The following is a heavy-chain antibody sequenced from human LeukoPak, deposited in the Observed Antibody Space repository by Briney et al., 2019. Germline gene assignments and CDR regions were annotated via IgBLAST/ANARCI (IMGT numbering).Heavy chain of an antibody. CDR3: ARDYYASGSHDY. Sequence: PGGSLRLSCAASGFTFSSYSMNWVRQAPGKGLEWVSSISCSSSYIYYADSVKGRFTISRDNAKNSLYLQMNSLRAEDTAVYYCARDYYASGSHDYWGQGTLVTVSS. V-gene: IGHV3-21*01. CDR1: GFTFSSYS. D-gene: IGHD3-10*01. J-gene: IGHJ4*02. CDR2: ISCSSSYI.